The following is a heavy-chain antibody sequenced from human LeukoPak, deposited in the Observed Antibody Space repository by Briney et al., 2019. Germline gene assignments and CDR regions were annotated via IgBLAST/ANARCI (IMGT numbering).Heavy chain of an antibody. J-gene: IGHJ4*02. CDR3: ARGLGRAYYDFWSGYYTAYFDY. CDR1: GVSISSVGYY. V-gene: IGHV4-31*03. Sequence: SQTLSLTCTVSGVSISSVGYYWSWFPQHPGRGLKWIGYIYYSGGTYYNPSLKSRVTISVDTSKNQFSLKLSSVTAADTAVYYCARGLGRAYYDFWSGYYTAYFDYWGQGTLVTVSS. D-gene: IGHD3-3*01. CDR2: IYYSGGT.